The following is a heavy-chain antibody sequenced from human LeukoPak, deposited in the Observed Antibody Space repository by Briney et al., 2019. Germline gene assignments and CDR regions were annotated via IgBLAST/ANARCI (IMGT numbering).Heavy chain of an antibody. CDR1: GYTFTTYT. Sequence: ASVKVSCKASGYTFTTYTIDWVRQAPGQGLEWMGGIITIFGTAKYAQKFQGRVTITADESTTTAYMELSSLRSEDTAVYYCARDTPLRLENWFDPWGQGTLVTVSS. CDR3: ARDTPLRLENWFDP. J-gene: IGHJ5*02. V-gene: IGHV1-69*13. CDR2: IITIFGTA. D-gene: IGHD1-1*01.